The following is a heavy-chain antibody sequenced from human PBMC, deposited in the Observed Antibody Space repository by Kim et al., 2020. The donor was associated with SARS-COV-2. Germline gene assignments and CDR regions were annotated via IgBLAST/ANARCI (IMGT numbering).Heavy chain of an antibody. V-gene: IGHV5-51*01. J-gene: IGHJ6*02. CDR3: ARLVGYYGSGSDYYYGMDV. CDR2: IYPGDSDT. D-gene: IGHD3-10*01. Sequence: GESLKISCKGSGYSFTSYWIGWVRQMPGKGLEWMGIIYPGDSDTRYSPSFQGQVTISADKSISTAYLQWSSLKASDTAMYYCARLVGYYGSGSDYYYGMDVWGQGTTVTVSS. CDR1: GYSFTSYW.